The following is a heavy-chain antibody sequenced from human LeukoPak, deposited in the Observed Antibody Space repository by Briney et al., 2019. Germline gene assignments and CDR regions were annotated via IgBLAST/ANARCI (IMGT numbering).Heavy chain of an antibody. CDR3: ASLGSGSSRIVDFDY. J-gene: IGHJ4*02. V-gene: IGHV1-46*01. D-gene: IGHD3-10*01. Sequence: ASVKVSCKASGYTFTSYYMHWVRQAPGQGLEWMGIIDPSGGGTNYAQKFQGRVTMTRDTSTRTVYMELSSLRSGDTAVYYCASLGSGSSRIVDFDYWGQGTLVTVSS. CDR2: IDPSGGGT. CDR1: GYTFTSYY.